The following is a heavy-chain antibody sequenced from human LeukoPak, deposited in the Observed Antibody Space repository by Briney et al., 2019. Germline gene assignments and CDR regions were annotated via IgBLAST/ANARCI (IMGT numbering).Heavy chain of an antibody. J-gene: IGHJ3*02. CDR3: AKGRWGLTINNFDI. Sequence: GGSLRLSCAASGFTVSINYMTWVRQAPGKGLECVSVIDNAGKTYYANSVKGRFTISRDSSKNTLYLQINSLRGEDTAVYYCAKGRWGLTINNFDIWGQGTMVTVSS. CDR1: GFTVSINY. CDR2: IDNAGKT. D-gene: IGHD3-9*01. V-gene: IGHV3-53*01.